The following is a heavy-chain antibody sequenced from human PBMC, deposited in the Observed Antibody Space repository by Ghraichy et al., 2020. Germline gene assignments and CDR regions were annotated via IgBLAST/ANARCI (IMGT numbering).Heavy chain of an antibody. CDR2: ISAYNGNT. J-gene: IGHJ6*02. CDR1: GYTFTSYG. V-gene: IGHV1-18*01. CDR3: ARWGSLRFLEWFGYYGMDV. D-gene: IGHD3-3*01. Sequence: ASVKVSCKASGYTFTSYGISWVRQAPGQGLEWMGWISAYNGNTNYAQKLQGRVTMTTDTSTSTAYMELRSLRSDDTAVYYCARWGSLRFLEWFGYYGMDVWGQGTTVTVSS.